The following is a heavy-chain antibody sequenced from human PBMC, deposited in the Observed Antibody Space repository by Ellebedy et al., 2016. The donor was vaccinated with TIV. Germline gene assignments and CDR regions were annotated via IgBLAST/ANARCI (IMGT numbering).Heavy chain of an antibody. CDR3: ARRKVTIPRADAYFDY. CDR2: IYYSGNT. J-gene: IGHJ4*02. D-gene: IGHD3-3*01. CDR1: GGSIGSSSYY. V-gene: IGHV4-39*01. Sequence: GSLRLXXTVSGGSIGSSSYYWGWIRQPPGKGLEWIGSIYYSGNTYYNPSLKSRVTISIDTSKNQFSLRLSSVTAADTAIYRCARRKVTIPRADAYFDYWGQGILVTVSS.